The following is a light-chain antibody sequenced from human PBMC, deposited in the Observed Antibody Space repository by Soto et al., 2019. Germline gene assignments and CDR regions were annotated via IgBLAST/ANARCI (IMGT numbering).Light chain of an antibody. CDR3: QQYYNGPPLYT. Sequence: EIVLTQSPATLSVSPGERATLSCRASQSVSINLAWYQQKPGQAPRFLIYEASTRATGIPARFSGSGSGTEFTLTISSLQSEDSAIYYCQQYYNGPPLYTFGQGTKLEIK. CDR1: QSVSIN. V-gene: IGKV3D-15*01. CDR2: EAS. J-gene: IGKJ2*01.